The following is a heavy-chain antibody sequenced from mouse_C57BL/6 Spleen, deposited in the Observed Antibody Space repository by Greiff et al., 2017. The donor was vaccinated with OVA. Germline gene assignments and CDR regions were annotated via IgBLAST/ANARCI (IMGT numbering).Heavy chain of an antibody. CDR3: ARGPYGSSYLYFDY. Sequence: EVHLVESEGGLVQPGSSMKLSCTASGFTFSDYYMAWVRQVPEKGLEWVANINYDGSSTYYLDSLKSRFIISRDNAKNILYLQMSSLKSEDTATYYCARGPYGSSYLYFDYWGQGTTLTVSS. J-gene: IGHJ2*01. V-gene: IGHV5-16*01. D-gene: IGHD1-1*01. CDR2: INYDGSST. CDR1: GFTFSDYY.